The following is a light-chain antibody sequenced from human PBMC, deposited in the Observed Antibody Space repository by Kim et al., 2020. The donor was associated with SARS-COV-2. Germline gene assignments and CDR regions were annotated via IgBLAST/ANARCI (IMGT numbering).Light chain of an antibody. CDR2: TAS. CDR3: QQTYSASRT. Sequence: DIVMTQSPDSLAVSLGERATINCKSSQSVLYSSNKKNYLAWYQQKPGKAPKLLIYTASSLQSGVPSRFTGSGSETDFTLTISSLQPEDFATYYCQQTYSASRTFGQGTKVDIK. CDR1: QSVLYSSNKKNY. J-gene: IGKJ1*01. V-gene: IGKV4-1*01.